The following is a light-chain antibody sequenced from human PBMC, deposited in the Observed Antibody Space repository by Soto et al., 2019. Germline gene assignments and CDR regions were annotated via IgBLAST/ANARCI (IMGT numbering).Light chain of an antibody. CDR2: GNT. J-gene: IGLJ1*01. CDR1: SSNIGAGYE. Sequence: LTQPPSVSGAPGQRVTISCTGSSSNIGAGYEVHWFQQLPGTAPKLLIYGNTNRPSGVPDRFSGSKSDTSASLAITGLQPEDEADYYCQSYDSSLSVLYVFGTGTKVTVL. CDR3: QSYDSSLSVLYV. V-gene: IGLV1-40*01.